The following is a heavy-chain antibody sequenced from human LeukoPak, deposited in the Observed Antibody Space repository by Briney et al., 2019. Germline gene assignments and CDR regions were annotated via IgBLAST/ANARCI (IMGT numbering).Heavy chain of an antibody. V-gene: IGHV5-51*01. CDR1: GYSFTSYW. J-gene: IGHJ4*02. D-gene: IGHD3-10*01. Sequence: GESLKISCKGSGYSFTSYWIGWVRQMPGKGLEWMGFIYPGDSDTRYSPSFQGQVTISADKSISTAYLLWSSLKASDTAMYYCARHQGSRSNYPYLIDYWGQGTLVTVSS. CDR2: IYPGDSDT. CDR3: ARHQGSRSNYPYLIDY.